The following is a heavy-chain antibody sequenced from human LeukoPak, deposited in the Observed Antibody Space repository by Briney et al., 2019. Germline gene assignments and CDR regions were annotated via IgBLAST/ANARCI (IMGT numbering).Heavy chain of an antibody. D-gene: IGHD5-18*01. J-gene: IGHJ4*02. CDR1: GGSISSSSYY. Sequence: SETLSLTCTVSGGSISSSSYYWSWIRQPPGKGLEWIGYIYYSGSTNYNPSLKSRVTISVDTSKNQFSLKLSSVTAADTAVYYCARDYRGYGYFDYWGQGTLVTVSS. CDR2: IYYSGST. V-gene: IGHV4-61*01. CDR3: ARDYRGYGYFDY.